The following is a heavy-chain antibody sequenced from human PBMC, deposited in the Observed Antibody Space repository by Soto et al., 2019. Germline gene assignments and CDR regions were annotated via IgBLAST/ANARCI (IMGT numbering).Heavy chain of an antibody. V-gene: IGHV3-30*18. CDR3: AKDKGVFNWATSYFDY. CDR1: GFTFSNYA. D-gene: IGHD1-1*01. J-gene: IGHJ4*02. CDR2: TSYDGNNE. Sequence: GGSLRLSCAASGFTFSNYAMHWVRQAPGKGLERVALTSYDGNNEYYTDSVKGRFTISRDNSKNTLFLQMNSPRPEDTAVYYCAKDKGVFNWATSYFDYWGRGALVTVSS.